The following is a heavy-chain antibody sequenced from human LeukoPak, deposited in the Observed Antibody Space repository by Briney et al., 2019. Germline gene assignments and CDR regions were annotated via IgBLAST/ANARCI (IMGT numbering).Heavy chain of an antibody. D-gene: IGHD3-16*02. CDR2: INPKSGGT. CDR3: ARDLGSYRIGFDP. Sequence: ASVKVSCTASGYTFTGYYMHWVRQAPGQGLEWMGWINPKSGGTNYAQKFQGRVTMTRDTSISTAYMKLSRLRSDDTAVYYCARDLGSYRIGFDPWGQGTLVTVSS. CDR1: GYTFTGYY. J-gene: IGHJ5*02. V-gene: IGHV1-2*02.